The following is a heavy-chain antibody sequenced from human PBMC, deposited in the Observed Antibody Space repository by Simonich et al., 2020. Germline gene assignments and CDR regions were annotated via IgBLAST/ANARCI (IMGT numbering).Heavy chain of an antibody. D-gene: IGHD6-13*01. J-gene: IGHJ3*02. V-gene: IGHV4-39*01. Sequence: QLQLQESGPGLGKPSETLSLTCTVSGGSISSSSYYWGWIRQPPGKGLEWIGSIYYSGSTYDHPSLKSRVTISVDTSKNQFSLKLSSVTAADTAVYYCARHAGFAFDIWGQGTMVTVSS. CDR1: GGSISSSSYY. CDR3: ARHAGFAFDI. CDR2: IYYSGST.